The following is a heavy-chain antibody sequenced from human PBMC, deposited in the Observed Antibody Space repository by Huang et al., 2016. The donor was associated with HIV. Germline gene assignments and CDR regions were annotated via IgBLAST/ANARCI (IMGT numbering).Heavy chain of an antibody. CDR2: IYYSGNT. D-gene: IGHD4-4*01. J-gene: IGHJ5*02. Sequence: QLQLQESGPGLVKPSETLSLTCTVSCASISSSTYYWGWIRQPPGKGLEWIGSIYYSGNTYYNPPLKSRVPMSADTSKNQFSLRLTSVTAADTAVYYCARLLVYSINWFDPWGQGTLVTVSS. CDR3: ARLLVYSINWFDP. CDR1: CASISSSTYY. V-gene: IGHV4-39*01.